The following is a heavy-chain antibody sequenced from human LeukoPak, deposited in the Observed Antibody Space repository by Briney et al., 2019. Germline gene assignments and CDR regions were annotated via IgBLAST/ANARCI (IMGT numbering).Heavy chain of an antibody. V-gene: IGHV4-4*09. CDR1: GGSITSYY. CDR2: IYTSGST. CDR3: ARQGGYSSPFSV. J-gene: IGHJ6*04. D-gene: IGHD6-6*01. Sequence: SETLSLTCTVSGGSITSYYWSWIRQPPGKGLECIGYIYTSGSTNYNPSLKSRGTISVDTPKNQFSLQLSSVTAADTAVYYCARQGGYSSPFSVWGKGTTVAVSS.